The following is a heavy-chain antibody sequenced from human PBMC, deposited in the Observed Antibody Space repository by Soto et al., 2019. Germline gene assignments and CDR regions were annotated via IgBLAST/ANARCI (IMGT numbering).Heavy chain of an antibody. J-gene: IGHJ6*02. Sequence: QVQLVQSGAEVKKPGSSVKVSCKTSGVTFSTYSINWVRQAPGQGLEWMGGIIPIFVTANYAQKFQGRVTITADKSTSTAYMELSSLTSEDTGIYYCANDYNNYGGDGMDVWGQGPPVTVSS. CDR1: GVTFSTYS. D-gene: IGHD4-4*01. CDR2: IIPIFVTA. CDR3: ANDYNNYGGDGMDV. V-gene: IGHV1-69*06.